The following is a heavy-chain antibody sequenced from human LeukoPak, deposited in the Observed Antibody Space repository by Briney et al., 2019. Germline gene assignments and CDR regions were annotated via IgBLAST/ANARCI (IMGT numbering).Heavy chain of an antibody. CDR3: ARDLRSEYFDC. Sequence: GGSLRLSCAPSEFRVTSYYMSWVRQAPGKGLEWVSLIYSGGDRYYADSVKGRFTISRDNSENTMSLQMNSLRAEDTAVYYCARDLRSEYFDCWGQGTLVTVSS. J-gene: IGHJ4*02. V-gene: IGHV3-53*01. CDR2: IYSGGDR. CDR1: EFRVTSYY.